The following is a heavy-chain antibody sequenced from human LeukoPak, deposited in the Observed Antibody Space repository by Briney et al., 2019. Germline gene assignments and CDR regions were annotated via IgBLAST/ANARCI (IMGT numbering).Heavy chain of an antibody. CDR3: ARGRLRYLDWTRAYSDY. CDR1: GYTFITHG. J-gene: IGHJ4*02. V-gene: IGHV1-18*01. Sequence: ASVKVSCKASGYTFITHGLTWVRQAPGQGLEWMGWISAYNGNTIYAQTLQDRLTMTTDTSTSTAYMELRSLRSDDAAVYYCARGRLRYLDWTRAYSDYWGQGTLVTVSS. CDR2: ISAYNGNT. D-gene: IGHD3-9*01.